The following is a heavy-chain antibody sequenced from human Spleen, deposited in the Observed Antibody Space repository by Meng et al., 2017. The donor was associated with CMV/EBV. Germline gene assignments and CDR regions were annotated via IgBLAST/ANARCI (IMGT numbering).Heavy chain of an antibody. Sequence: GESLKISCAASGFTFSSYAMSWVRQAPGKGLEWVSTISGSGSSTYYADSVKGRFTISRDNSKNTLYLQMNSLRAEDTAVYYCAKESGSYYRGYFDYWGQGTLVTVSS. V-gene: IGHV3-23*01. D-gene: IGHD1-26*01. J-gene: IGHJ4*02. CDR2: ISGSGSST. CDR1: GFTFSSYA. CDR3: AKESGSYYRGYFDY.